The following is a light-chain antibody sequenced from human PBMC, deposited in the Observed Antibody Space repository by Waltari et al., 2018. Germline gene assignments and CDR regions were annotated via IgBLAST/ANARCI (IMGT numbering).Light chain of an antibody. V-gene: IGKV1-39*01. CDR1: ESITNS. CDR2: TAS. CDR3: QQSYTVAFT. Sequence: QMTQSPSSLSASVGTGVSITCRASESITNSLNWYQQKPGKAPKLLIHTASSLQSGVPSRFSGRGSGTEFTLTISGLQPGDVATYYCQQSYTVAFTFGPGTKLEI. J-gene: IGKJ2*01.